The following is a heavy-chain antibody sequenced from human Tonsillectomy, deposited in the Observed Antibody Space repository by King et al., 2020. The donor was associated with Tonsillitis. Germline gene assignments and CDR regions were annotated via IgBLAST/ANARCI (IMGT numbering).Heavy chain of an antibody. CDR2: ISYDGIRK. V-gene: IGHV3-30*18. CDR3: AKGRGDHYDDAYDI. CDR1: GFTFSSYG. D-gene: IGHD3-3*01. Sequence: VQLVESGGGVVQPGRSLRLSCAASGFTFSSYGMHWVRQAPGKGLEWVAVISYDGIRKYYAESLKGRFTISRDNSKNTLYLQMNNLRAEDTAVYYCAKGRGDHYDDAYDIWGRGTMVSVSS. J-gene: IGHJ3*02.